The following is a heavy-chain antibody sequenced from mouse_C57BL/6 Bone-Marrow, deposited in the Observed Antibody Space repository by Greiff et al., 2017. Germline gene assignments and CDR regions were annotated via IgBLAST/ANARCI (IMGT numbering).Heavy chain of an antibody. Sequence: EVQRVESGGGLVKPGGSLKLSCAASGFTFSDSGMHWVLQAPEKGLEWVAYISSGSSTIYYADTVKGRFTISRDNAKNTLFLQMTSLRSEDTAMDYCARGNFDYWGQGTTLTVSS. CDR3: ARGNFDY. J-gene: IGHJ2*01. CDR1: GFTFSDSG. CDR2: ISSGSSTI. V-gene: IGHV5-17*01.